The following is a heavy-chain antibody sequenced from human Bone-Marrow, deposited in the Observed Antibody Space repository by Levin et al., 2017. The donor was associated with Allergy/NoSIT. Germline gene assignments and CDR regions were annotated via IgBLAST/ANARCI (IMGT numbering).Heavy chain of an antibody. Sequence: SQTLSLTCAVYGGSFSGYYWSWIRQPPGKGLEWIGEINHSGSTNYNPSLKSRVTISVDTSKNQFSLKLSSVTAADTAVYYCARGLGSSGWYWFDYWGQGTLVTVSS. CDR1: GGSFSGYY. CDR2: INHSGST. J-gene: IGHJ4*02. D-gene: IGHD6-19*01. V-gene: IGHV4-34*01. CDR3: ARGLGSSGWYWFDY.